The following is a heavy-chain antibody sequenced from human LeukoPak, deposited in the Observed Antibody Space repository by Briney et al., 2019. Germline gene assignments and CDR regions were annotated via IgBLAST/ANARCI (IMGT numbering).Heavy chain of an antibody. D-gene: IGHD6-25*01. Sequence: PGGSLRLSCAASGFTFSSYSMNWVRQTPGKGLEWISYIRSSGTVYYADSVKGRFTISTDNAKNSLYLQMNSLRAEDTALYYCARDDGYAFDIWGQGTMVTVSS. J-gene: IGHJ3*02. CDR3: ARDDGYAFDI. CDR1: GFTFSSYS. V-gene: IGHV3-48*01. CDR2: IRSSGTV.